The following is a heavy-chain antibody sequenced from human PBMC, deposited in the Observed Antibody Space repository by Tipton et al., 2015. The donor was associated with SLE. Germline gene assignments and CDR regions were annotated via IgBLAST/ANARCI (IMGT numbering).Heavy chain of an antibody. Sequence: SLRLSCAGSGFIFSNYYMKWVRQAPGKGLEWIAFISGDSRTIFYADSMKGRFTVSRDNAKNSLYLQMNSLRAEDTAVYYCARGCDGSCWFNYWGQGTLVTVSS. CDR1: GFIFSNYY. CDR2: ISGDSRTI. J-gene: IGHJ4*02. CDR3: ARGCDGSCWFNY. V-gene: IGHV3-48*01. D-gene: IGHD1-26*01.